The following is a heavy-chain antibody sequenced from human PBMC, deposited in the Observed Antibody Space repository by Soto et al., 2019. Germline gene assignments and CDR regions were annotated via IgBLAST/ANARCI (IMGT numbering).Heavy chain of an antibody. Sequence: EVQLVETGGGLIQPGGSLRLSCAASGFTVSSSYMTWVRQAPGKGLEWVSVIYSGGSTYYADSVKGRFTISRDNSKNTLFLQMNSLRAEDTAVYYCARHPSGTTAGTYYGMDVWGQGTTVTVSS. V-gene: IGHV3-53*02. CDR1: GFTVSSSY. CDR2: IYSGGST. J-gene: IGHJ6*02. CDR3: ARHPSGTTAGTYYGMDV. D-gene: IGHD1-26*01.